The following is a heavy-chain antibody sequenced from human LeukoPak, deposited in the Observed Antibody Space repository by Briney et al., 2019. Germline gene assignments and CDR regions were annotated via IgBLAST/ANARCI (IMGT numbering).Heavy chain of an antibody. V-gene: IGHV3-11*04. CDR1: GLTFSDYY. CDR3: AVQITMIVVVPYFDY. J-gene: IGHJ4*02. CDR2: ISGTGTTI. Sequence: GGSLRLPCAASGLTFSDYYMTWIRQAPGKGLEWVSSISGTGTTIYSADSVRGRFTVSRDNARNSLFLHMNSLRAEDTAVYYCAVQITMIVVVPYFDYWGQGTLVTVSS. D-gene: IGHD3-22*01.